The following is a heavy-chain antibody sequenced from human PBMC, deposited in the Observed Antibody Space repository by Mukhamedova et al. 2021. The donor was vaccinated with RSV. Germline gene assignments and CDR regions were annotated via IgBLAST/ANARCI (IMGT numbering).Heavy chain of an antibody. D-gene: IGHD6-6*01. V-gene: IGHV4-59*01. Sequence: YNPSLKSRVTISVDTSKNQFSLKLSSVTAADTAVYYCARAIIEYSSSAGEYYFDYWGQGTLVTVSS. J-gene: IGHJ4*02. CDR3: ARAIIEYSSSAGEYYFDY.